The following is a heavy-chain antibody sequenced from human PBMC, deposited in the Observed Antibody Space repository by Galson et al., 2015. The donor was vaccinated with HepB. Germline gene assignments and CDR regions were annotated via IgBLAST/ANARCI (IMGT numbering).Heavy chain of an antibody. J-gene: IGHJ4*02. CDR2: ITGRGDRT. CDR3: AGAWR. CDR1: GFTFRKYD. V-gene: IGHV3-23*01. D-gene: IGHD5-12*01. Sequence: SLRLSCAASGFTFRKYDMSWLRQAPGKGLEWVSDITGRGDRTHYADSVKGRFTISRDNSKNRVYLQMNSLRGEDTAIYYCAGAWRWGQGTLVIVSS.